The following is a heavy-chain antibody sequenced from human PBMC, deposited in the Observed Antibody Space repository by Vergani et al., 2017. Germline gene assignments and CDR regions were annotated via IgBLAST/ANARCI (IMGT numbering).Heavy chain of an antibody. CDR1: GYTFTDYY. V-gene: IGHV1-69-2*01. CDR3: ATPSKXIVATGDYYYGMDV. J-gene: IGHJ6*02. D-gene: IGHD5-12*01. Sequence: EVQLVQSGAEVKKPGATVNISCKVSGYTFTDYYMHWVQQAPGKGLEWMGLVDPEDGETIYAEKFQGRVTITADTSTDTAYMELSSLRSEDTAVYYCATPSKXIVATGDYYYGMDVWGQGTTVTVSS. CDR2: VDPEDGET.